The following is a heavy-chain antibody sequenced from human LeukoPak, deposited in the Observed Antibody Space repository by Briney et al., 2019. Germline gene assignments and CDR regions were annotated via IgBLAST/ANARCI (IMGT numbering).Heavy chain of an antibody. J-gene: IGHJ3*02. V-gene: IGHV3-21*01. Sequence: GGSLRLSCAASGFTFSSYSMNWVRQAPGKGLEWVSSISSSSSYIYYADSVKGRFTISRDNAKNSLYLQMNSLRAEDTAVYYCASVWTTSRGAFDIWGQGTMVTVSS. D-gene: IGHD3/OR15-3a*01. CDR2: ISSSSSYI. CDR3: ASVWTTSRGAFDI. CDR1: GFTFSSYS.